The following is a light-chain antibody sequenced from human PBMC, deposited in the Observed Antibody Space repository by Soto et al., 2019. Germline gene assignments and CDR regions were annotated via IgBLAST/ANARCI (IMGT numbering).Light chain of an antibody. J-gene: IGKJ5*01. V-gene: IGKV3-11*01. Sequence: EIVLTQSPGTLSLSPGETATLSCRASQTVNSDYLAWFQQKPGQAPRLLIYDASYRATGIPARFSGSGSGTDFILTISSLEPEDFAIYYCQQRSNWITFGQGTRLE. CDR3: QQRSNWIT. CDR1: QTVNSDY. CDR2: DAS.